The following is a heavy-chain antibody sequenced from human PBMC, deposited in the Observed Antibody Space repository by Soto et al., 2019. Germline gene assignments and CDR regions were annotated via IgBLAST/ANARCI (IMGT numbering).Heavy chain of an antibody. CDR1: GYTFTSYA. Sequence: GASVKVSCKASGYTFTSYAMHWVRQAPGQRLEWMGWINAGNGNTKYSQKFQGRVTITRDTSASTAYMELSSLRAEDTAVYYCARVGSGGNPHIDYWGQGTLVTVSS. V-gene: IGHV1-3*01. D-gene: IGHD2-15*01. CDR2: INAGNGNT. J-gene: IGHJ4*02. CDR3: ARVGSGGNPHIDY.